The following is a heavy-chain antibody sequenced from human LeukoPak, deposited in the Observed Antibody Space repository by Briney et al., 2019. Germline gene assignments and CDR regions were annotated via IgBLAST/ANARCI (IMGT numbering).Heavy chain of an antibody. J-gene: IGHJ4*02. CDR3: ARGQQLADY. D-gene: IGHD6-13*01. CDR1: GFTFSSYS. Sequence: SGGSLRLSCAASGFTFSSYSMNWVRQAPGKGLEWVSYISSSSSTIYYADSVKGRFTVSRDNAKNSLYLQMNSLRAEDTAVYYCARGQQLADYWGQGTLVTVSS. CDR2: ISSSSSTI. V-gene: IGHV3-48*04.